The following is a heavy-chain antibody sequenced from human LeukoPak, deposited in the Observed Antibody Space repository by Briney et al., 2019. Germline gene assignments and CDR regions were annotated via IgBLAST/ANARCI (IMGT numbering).Heavy chain of an antibody. V-gene: IGHV4-34*01. CDR1: GRSFSGYY. CDR2: INHSGST. CDR3: ARRGIAAARDY. D-gene: IGHD6-13*01. Sequence: SETLSLTCAVYGRSFSGYYWSWIRQPPGKGLEWLGEINHSGSTNYNPSLKSRVTISVDTSKNQFSLKLSSVTAADTAVYYCARRGIAAARDYWGQGTLVTVSS. J-gene: IGHJ4*02.